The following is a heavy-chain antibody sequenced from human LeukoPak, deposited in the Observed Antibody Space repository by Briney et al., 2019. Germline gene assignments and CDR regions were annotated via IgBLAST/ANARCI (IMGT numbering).Heavy chain of an antibody. CDR3: ARLSDGSGSYG. Sequence: SETLSLTCTVSGGSISSSSYYWGWIRQPPGKGLEWIGSIYYSGSTYYNPSLKSRVTTSVDTSKNQFSLKLSSVTAADTAVYYCARLSDGSGSYGWGQGTLVTVSS. D-gene: IGHD3-10*01. CDR2: IYYSGST. V-gene: IGHV4-39*01. CDR1: GGSISSSSYY. J-gene: IGHJ4*02.